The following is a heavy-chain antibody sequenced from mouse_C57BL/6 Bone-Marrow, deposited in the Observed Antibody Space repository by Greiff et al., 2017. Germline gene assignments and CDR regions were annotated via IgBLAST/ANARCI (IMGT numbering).Heavy chain of an antibody. V-gene: IGHV5-17*01. CDR2: ISSGSSTI. D-gene: IGHD3-3*01. CDR1: GFTFSDYG. CDR3: ARGDGGEGFAY. J-gene: IGHJ3*01. Sequence: EVQVVESGGGLVKPGGSLKLSCAASGFTFSDYGMHWVRQAPEKGLEWVAYISSGSSTIYYADTVKGRFTISRDNAKKTLFLQMTSLRSEDTAMYYCARGDGGEGFAYWGQGTLVTVSA.